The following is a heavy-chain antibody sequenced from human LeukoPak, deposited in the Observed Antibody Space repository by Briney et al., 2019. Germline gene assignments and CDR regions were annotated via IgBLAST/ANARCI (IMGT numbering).Heavy chain of an antibody. CDR1: GFTFSNYW. CDR2: IRYDGSNK. Sequence: GGSLRLSFVASGFTFSNYWMSWVRQAPGKGLEWVAFIRYDGSNKYYADSVKGRFTISRDNSKNTLYLQMNSLRAEDTAVYYCANLGGIVVVPAAPSPTWGQGTLVTVSS. CDR3: ANLGGIVVVPAAPSPT. J-gene: IGHJ4*02. V-gene: IGHV3-30*02. D-gene: IGHD2-2*01.